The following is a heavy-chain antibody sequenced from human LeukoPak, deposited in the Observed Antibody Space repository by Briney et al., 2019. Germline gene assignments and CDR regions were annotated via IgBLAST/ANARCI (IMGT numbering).Heavy chain of an antibody. D-gene: IGHD6-13*01. CDR1: GGSISSYY. CDR2: IYYSGST. CDR3: ARVGIAAAGIE. J-gene: IGHJ4*02. Sequence: SETLSLTCTVSGGSISSYYWSWIRRPPGKGLEWIGYIYYSGSTNYNPSLKSRVTISVDTSKNQISLKLSSVTAADMAVYYCARVGIAAAGIEWGQGTLVTVSS. V-gene: IGHV4-59*08.